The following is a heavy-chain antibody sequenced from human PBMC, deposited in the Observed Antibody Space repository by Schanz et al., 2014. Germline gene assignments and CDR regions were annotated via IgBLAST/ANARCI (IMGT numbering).Heavy chain of an antibody. CDR3: ARELRLEYYFDY. D-gene: IGHD4-17*01. Sequence: QVQLVQSGGEVKKPGASVKVSCKASGYTFTFTTYGISWVRQVPGQGLEWMGWINTYNGNTNYAQKFQGRVTMTRDTSISTAYMEMSRLISDDTAVYYCARELRLEYYFDYWGQGTQVTVSS. CDR2: INTYNGNT. CDR1: GYTFTFTTYG. J-gene: IGHJ4*02. V-gene: IGHV1-18*01.